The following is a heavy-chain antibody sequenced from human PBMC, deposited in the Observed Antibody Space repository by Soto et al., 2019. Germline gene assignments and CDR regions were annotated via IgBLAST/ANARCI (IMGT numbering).Heavy chain of an antibody. CDR1: GFTFSDHY. V-gene: IGHV3-72*01. J-gene: IGHJ3*02. D-gene: IGHD3-16*01. CDR3: ARGGRVGTTLSDDACAI. CDR2: IRNKAKSYTT. Sequence: EVQLVESGGDLVQPGGSLRLSCAASGFTFSDHYMDWVRQAPGKGLEWVGRIRNKAKSYTTDYAASVKGRFTISGDDTKNSVHLKMTSLKSEDTALYFCARGGRVGTTLSDDACAIWGEGTVVTVA.